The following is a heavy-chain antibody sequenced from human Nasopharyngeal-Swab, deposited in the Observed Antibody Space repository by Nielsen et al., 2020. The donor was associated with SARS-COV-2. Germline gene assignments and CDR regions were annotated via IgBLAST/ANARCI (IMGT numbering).Heavy chain of an antibody. D-gene: IGHD3-10*01. J-gene: IGHJ6*02. CDR3: ARAYLGSSVHVNDMVRGVIILHYYYGMDV. V-gene: IGHV1-46*01. Sequence: ASFMVSCYASAYSFTSYYMHWVLHAPGQGLQWLGIINHSGGSTSYAQKFEGGGTMTRETSTSTGYKELRSLRSEDTSVYYCARAYLGSSVHVNDMVRGVIILHYYYGMDVWGQGTTVTVSS. CDR1: AYSFTSYY. CDR2: INHSGGST.